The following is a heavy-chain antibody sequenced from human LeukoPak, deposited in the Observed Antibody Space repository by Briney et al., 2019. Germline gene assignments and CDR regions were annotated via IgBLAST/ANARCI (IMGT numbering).Heavy chain of an antibody. CDR2: IYSGGST. CDR3: ARLGYCSGGRCYPPVAH. J-gene: IGHJ5*02. D-gene: IGHD2-15*01. CDR1: GFTDSSNY. Sequence: GGSLRLSCAVSGFTDSSNYMSWVRQAPGKGLEWVSVIYSGGSTYYADSVKGRFTISRDNSKNTLYLQMNSLRAEDTAVYYCARLGYCSGGRCYPPVAHWGQGTLVTVSS. V-gene: IGHV3-66*04.